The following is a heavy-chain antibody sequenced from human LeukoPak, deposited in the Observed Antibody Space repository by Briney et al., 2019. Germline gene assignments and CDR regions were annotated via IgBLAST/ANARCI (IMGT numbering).Heavy chain of an antibody. Sequence: GGSLRLSCAASGFTFSNYAMHWVRQAPGKGLEWVAFIRNDGNEIYYADSVKGRFTISRDNSKNTLYLQMNSLRAEDTAVYYCARRPGPADPADYWGQGTLVTVSS. J-gene: IGHJ4*02. CDR1: GFTFSNYA. D-gene: IGHD2-2*01. CDR2: IRNDGNEI. V-gene: IGHV3-30*02. CDR3: ARRPGPADPADY.